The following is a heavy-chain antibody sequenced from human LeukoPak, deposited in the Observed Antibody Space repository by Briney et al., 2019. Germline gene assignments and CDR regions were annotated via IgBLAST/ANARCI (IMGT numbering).Heavy chain of an antibody. CDR3: ATSVVVVAALDY. CDR1: GYTFTSYY. Sequence: ASVKVSCKASGYTFTSYYMHWVRQAPGQGLEWMGIINPSGGSTSYAQEFQGRVTMTRDTSTSTVYMELSSLRSEDTAVYYCATSVVVVAALDYWGQGTLVTVSS. V-gene: IGHV1-46*01. CDR2: INPSGGST. J-gene: IGHJ4*02. D-gene: IGHD2-15*01.